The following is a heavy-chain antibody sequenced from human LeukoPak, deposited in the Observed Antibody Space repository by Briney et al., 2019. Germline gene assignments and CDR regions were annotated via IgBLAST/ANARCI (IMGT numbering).Heavy chain of an antibody. CDR1: GGSISSYY. J-gene: IGHJ5*02. CDR3: ARQYSNYDKNWFDP. Sequence: SETLSLTCTVSGGSISSYYWSWIRQPPGKGLEWIGYMYYSGTTNYNPSLKSRVTISVDTSKNQFSLKLSSVTAADTAVYYCARQYSNYDKNWFDPWGQGTLVTVSS. D-gene: IGHD4-11*01. CDR2: MYYSGTT. V-gene: IGHV4-59*12.